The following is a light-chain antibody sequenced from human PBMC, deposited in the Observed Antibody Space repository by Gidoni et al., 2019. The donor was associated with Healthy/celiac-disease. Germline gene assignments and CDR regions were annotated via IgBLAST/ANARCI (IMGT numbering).Light chain of an antibody. V-gene: IGKV1-5*01. CDR1: QSISSW. J-gene: IGKJ1*01. Sequence: DIQMTQSPSTLPASVGDRVTITCRASQSISSWLAWYQQKPGKAPKLLIYDASSLESGVPSRFSGSGSGTEFTLTISSLQPDDFATYYCQQYNSYSTFXQXTKVEIK. CDR2: DAS. CDR3: QQYNSYST.